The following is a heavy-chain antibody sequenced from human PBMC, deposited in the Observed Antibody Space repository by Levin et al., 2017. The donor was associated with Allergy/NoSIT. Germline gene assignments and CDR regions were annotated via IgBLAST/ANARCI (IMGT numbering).Heavy chain of an antibody. CDR3: ARDRYYAVDY. V-gene: IGHV3-74*01. D-gene: IGHD3-16*01. CDR2: INNDGSGI. J-gene: IGHJ4*02. CDR1: GFTFSSAW. Sequence: GESLKISCAASGFTFSSAWMHWVRQVPGKGLVSVARINNDGSGITYADSVKGRFTISRDNAKNTLYLQMNSLRAEDTAMYYCARDRYYAVDYWGQGTLVTVSS.